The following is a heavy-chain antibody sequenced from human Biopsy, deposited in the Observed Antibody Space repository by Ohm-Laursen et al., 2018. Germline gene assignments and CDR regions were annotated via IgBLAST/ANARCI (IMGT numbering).Heavy chain of an antibody. CDR2: INPKSGDT. V-gene: IGHV1-2*02. CDR3: ARGRRHCSGTCSRWYFDL. CDR1: GYTFTAFS. D-gene: IGHD2-2*01. J-gene: IGHJ2*01. Sequence: SVKASCKASGYTFTAFSVHWLRQAPGQGLEWMGWINPKSGDTDYPQNFQGRVSMTRDTSISTAYMDLSRLRSDDTAVYYCARGRRHCSGTCSRWYFDLWGRGTLVTVSS.